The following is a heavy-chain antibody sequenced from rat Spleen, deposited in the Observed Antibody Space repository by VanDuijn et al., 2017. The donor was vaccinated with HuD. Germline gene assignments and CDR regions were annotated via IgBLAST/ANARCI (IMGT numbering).Heavy chain of an antibody. V-gene: IGHV5-25*01. CDR3: ARQGYGGHWFAY. D-gene: IGHD1-11*01. Sequence: EVQLVESGGGLVQPGRSMKLSCAASGFTFSNSYMAWVRQAPTKGLEWVASISSGGGGTYYPDSVKGRFTISRDNAKSTLYLQMDSLRSEDTASYYCARQGYGGHWFAYWGQGTLVTVSS. CDR2: ISSGGGGT. CDR1: GFTFSNSY. J-gene: IGHJ3*01.